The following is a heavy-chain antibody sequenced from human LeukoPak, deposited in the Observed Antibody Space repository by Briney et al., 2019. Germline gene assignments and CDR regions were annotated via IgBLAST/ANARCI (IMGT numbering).Heavy chain of an antibody. CDR2: MSASGGNI. CDR3: AKPHLAAYSSSWYFDY. V-gene: IGHV3-23*01. D-gene: IGHD6-13*01. J-gene: IGHJ4*02. Sequence: GGSLRLSCAASGFTFSSYAMSWVRQAPGKGLEWVSAMSASGGNIFYTDSVMGRFTMSRDNSKNTLYLQMNSLRDDDTAVYYCAKPHLAAYSSSWYFDYWGQGTLVTVSS. CDR1: GFTFSSYA.